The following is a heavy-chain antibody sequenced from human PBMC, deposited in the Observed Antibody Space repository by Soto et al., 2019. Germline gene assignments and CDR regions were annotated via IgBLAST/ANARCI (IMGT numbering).Heavy chain of an antibody. CDR3: ARYKSNYYYGMDV. V-gene: IGHV4-59*01. D-gene: IGHD1-20*01. CDR1: GGSIRSYY. CDR2: IYYSGST. Sequence: SETLSLTCTVSGGSIRSYYWSWIRQPPGKGLEWIGYIYYSGSTNYNPSLKSRVTISVDTSKNQFSLKLSSVTAADTAVYYCARYKSNYYYGMDVWGQGTTVTVS. J-gene: IGHJ6*02.